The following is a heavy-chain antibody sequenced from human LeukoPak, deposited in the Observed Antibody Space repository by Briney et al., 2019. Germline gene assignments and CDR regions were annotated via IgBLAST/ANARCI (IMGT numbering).Heavy chain of an antibody. CDR3: ARVGSWDSNYVHYYYGMDV. D-gene: IGHD4-11*01. Sequence: SETLSLTCAVYGGSFRGYYWSWIRQPPGKGLEWIGEINHSGSTNYNPSLKSRVTISVDTSKNQFSLKLSSVTAADTAVYYCARVGSWDSNYVHYYYGMDVWGQGTTVTVSS. CDR1: GGSFRGYY. J-gene: IGHJ6*02. CDR2: INHSGST. V-gene: IGHV4-34*01.